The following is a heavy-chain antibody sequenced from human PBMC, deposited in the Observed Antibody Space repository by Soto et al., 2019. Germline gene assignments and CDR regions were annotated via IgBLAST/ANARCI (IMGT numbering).Heavy chain of an antibody. Sequence: GGSLRLSCAASGFTFSSYSMNWVRQAPGKGLEWVSSISSSSSYIYYADSVKGRFTISRDNAKNSLYLQMNSLRAEDTAVYYCARDPHFLAAAGDPGVDYWGQGTLVTVSS. V-gene: IGHV3-21*01. CDR3: ARDPHFLAAAGDPGVDY. D-gene: IGHD6-13*01. CDR1: GFTFSSYS. CDR2: ISSSSSYI. J-gene: IGHJ4*02.